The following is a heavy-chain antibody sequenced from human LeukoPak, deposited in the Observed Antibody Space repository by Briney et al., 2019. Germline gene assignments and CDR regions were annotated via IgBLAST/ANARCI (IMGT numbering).Heavy chain of an antibody. CDR2: ISGSGGST. Sequence: GGSLRLSCAASGFTFSSYAMSWVRQAPGKGLEWVSAISGSGGSTYYADSVKGRFTISRDNSKNTLYLQMNSLRAEDTAVYYCAKDHADYGSGSYYHSYWGQGTLVTVSS. V-gene: IGHV3-23*01. CDR1: GFTFSSYA. J-gene: IGHJ4*02. D-gene: IGHD3-10*01. CDR3: AKDHADYGSGSYYHSY.